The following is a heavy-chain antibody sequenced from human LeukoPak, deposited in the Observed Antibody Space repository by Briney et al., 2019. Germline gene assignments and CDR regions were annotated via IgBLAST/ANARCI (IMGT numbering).Heavy chain of an antibody. J-gene: IGHJ4*02. D-gene: IGHD5-24*01. Sequence: GGSLRLSCSASGLTVSSNYMSWVRQAPGKGLEWVSLIYSSGSTYYSDSVKGRFTISRDNSKNTLFLQMNSLTAEDTAMYYCTRTFLSGDGYKVGYFDYWGQGTLVTVSS. CDR2: IYSSGST. V-gene: IGHV3-53*01. CDR1: GLTVSSNY. CDR3: TRTFLSGDGYKVGYFDY.